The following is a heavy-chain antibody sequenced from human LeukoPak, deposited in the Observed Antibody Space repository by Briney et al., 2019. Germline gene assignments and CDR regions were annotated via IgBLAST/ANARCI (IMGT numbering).Heavy chain of an antibody. D-gene: IGHD1-26*01. CDR2: IYSGGST. Sequence: PGGSLRLSCAASGFTVSSNYMSWVRQAPGKGLEWVSVIYSGGSTYYADSVKGRFTISRHNSKNTLYLQMSSLRAEDTAVYYCVREVGGGATNYFDYWGQGTLVTVSS. J-gene: IGHJ4*02. V-gene: IGHV3-53*01. CDR1: GFTVSSNY. CDR3: VREVGGGATNYFDY.